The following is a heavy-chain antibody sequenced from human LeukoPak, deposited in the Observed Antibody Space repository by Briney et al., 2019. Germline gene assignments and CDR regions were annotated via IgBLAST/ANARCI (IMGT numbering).Heavy chain of an antibody. CDR3: ATVARNGREWTKVDY. CDR1: GFTFSSYA. J-gene: IGHJ4*02. D-gene: IGHD1-1*01. Sequence: PGGSLRLSCAASGFTFSSYAMSWVRQAPGKGLEWVSAISGSGGSTYYTDSVKGRFTISRDNSKNTLYLQMNSLRAEDTAVYYCATVARNGREWTKVDYWGQGTLVTVSS. V-gene: IGHV3-23*01. CDR2: ISGSGGST.